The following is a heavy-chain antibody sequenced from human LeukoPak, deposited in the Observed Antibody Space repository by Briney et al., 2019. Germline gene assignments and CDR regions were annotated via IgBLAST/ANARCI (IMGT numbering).Heavy chain of an antibody. CDR2: ISGSGGST. Sequence: GGSLRLSCAASGFTFSSYAMSWVRQAPGKGLEWVSAISGSGGSTYYADSVKGRFTISRDNSKNTLYLQMNSLRAEDTAVYYCAKDLRIRRDGYNLGPFDYWGQGTLVTVSS. V-gene: IGHV3-23*01. J-gene: IGHJ4*02. CDR1: GFTFSSYA. D-gene: IGHD5-24*01. CDR3: AKDLRIRRDGYNLGPFDY.